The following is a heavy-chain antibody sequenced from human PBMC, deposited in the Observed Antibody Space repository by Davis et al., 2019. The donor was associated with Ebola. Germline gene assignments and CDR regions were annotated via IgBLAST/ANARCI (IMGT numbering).Heavy chain of an antibody. J-gene: IGHJ4*02. D-gene: IGHD2-21*01. V-gene: IGHV4-59*01. CDR1: GGSIGTYY. CDR2: IYYTGTT. Sequence: MPSETLSLTCIVSGGSIGTYYWSWIRQTPGKGLEWIGYIYYTGTTNYNPSLKSRVTISLDTSRNRFSLNLASVTPADTAVYYCARGERVDCGGDCFSRFEDWGQGTLVSVSS. CDR3: ARGERVDCGGDCFSRFED.